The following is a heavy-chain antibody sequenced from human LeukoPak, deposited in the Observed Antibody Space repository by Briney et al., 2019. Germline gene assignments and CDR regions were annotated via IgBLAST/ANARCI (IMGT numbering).Heavy chain of an antibody. CDR1: GFTFSSYD. V-gene: IGHV3-48*03. D-gene: IGHD5-18*01. Sequence: PGGSLRLSCAASGFTFSSYDMNWVRLAPGKGLEWVSYITTSGSATYHADSVKGRFTISRGNAKNSLYLQMNSLRAEDTAVYYCARDRVDTAAFDPWGQGTLVTVSS. J-gene: IGHJ5*02. CDR3: ARDRVDTAAFDP. CDR2: ITTSGSAT.